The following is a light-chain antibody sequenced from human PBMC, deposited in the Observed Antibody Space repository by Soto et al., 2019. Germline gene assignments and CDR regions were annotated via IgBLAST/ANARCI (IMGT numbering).Light chain of an antibody. J-gene: IGLJ2*01. CDR1: SSDVGDYNY. CDR3: SSYAGYSNLV. Sequence: QSALTQPPSASGSPGQSVTISCTGTSSDVGDYNYVSWYQQHPGKAPKLMIYEVNKRPSGVPDRFSGSKSGNTASLTVSGLQAEDEADYYCSSYAGYSNLVFGGGTKLTGL. CDR2: EVN. V-gene: IGLV2-8*01.